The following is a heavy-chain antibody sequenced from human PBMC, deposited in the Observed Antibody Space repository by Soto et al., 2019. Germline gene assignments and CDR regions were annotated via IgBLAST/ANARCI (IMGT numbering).Heavy chain of an antibody. Sequence: GESLKISCKGSGYSFTSYWIGWVRQMPGKGLEWMGIIYPGDSDTRYSLSFQGQVTISADKSISTAYLQWSSLKASDTAMYYCASIGLAADYYYYGMDVWGQGTTVTVSS. J-gene: IGHJ6*02. V-gene: IGHV5-51*01. D-gene: IGHD6-19*01. CDR2: IYPGDSDT. CDR1: GYSFTSYW. CDR3: ASIGLAADYYYYGMDV.